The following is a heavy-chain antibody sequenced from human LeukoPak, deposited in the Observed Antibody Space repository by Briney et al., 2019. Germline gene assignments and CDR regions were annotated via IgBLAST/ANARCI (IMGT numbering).Heavy chain of an antibody. CDR3: ASYRGNSAYYGS. V-gene: IGHV4-4*07. Sequence: LETLSLTCTVSGASISSYYWSWIRQPAGKGLEWIGRIYSSGNTNYNPSLKSRVTMSVDTSKNQFSLKVSSVTAADTAVYYCASYRGNSAYYGSWGQGTLVTVSS. CDR1: GASISSYY. CDR2: IYSSGNT. D-gene: IGHD4-23*01. J-gene: IGHJ4*02.